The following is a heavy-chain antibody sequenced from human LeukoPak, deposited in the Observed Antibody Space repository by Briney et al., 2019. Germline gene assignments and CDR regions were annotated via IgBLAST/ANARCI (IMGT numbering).Heavy chain of an antibody. J-gene: IGHJ4*02. CDR2: ISSNNRYI. Sequence: PGGSLRLSCAASGFTFSTYSMNWVRQAPGKGLEWVSSISSNNRYIYYADSVKGRFTISRDNAKNSLYLQMNSLRAEDTAVYYCARDRYVGATTAGDSDSWGQGTLVTVSS. V-gene: IGHV3-21*04. D-gene: IGHD1-26*01. CDR1: GFTFSTYS. CDR3: ARDRYVGATTAGDSDS.